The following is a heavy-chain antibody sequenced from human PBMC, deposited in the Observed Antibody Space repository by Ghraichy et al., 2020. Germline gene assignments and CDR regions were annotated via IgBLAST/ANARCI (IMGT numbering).Heavy chain of an antibody. CDR2: ISSSSSYI. CDR3: ARATNYFSRTVDGMDV. CDR1: GFTFNSHS. V-gene: IGHV3-21*01. D-gene: IGHD4/OR15-4a*01. J-gene: IGHJ6*02. Sequence: GGSLRLSCIASGFTFNSHSMNWVRQAPGKGLEWVSLISSSSSYIYYADSVKGRFTISRDNAENSLYLQMNSLRAEDTAVYFCARATNYFSRTVDGMDVWGQGTTVTVTS.